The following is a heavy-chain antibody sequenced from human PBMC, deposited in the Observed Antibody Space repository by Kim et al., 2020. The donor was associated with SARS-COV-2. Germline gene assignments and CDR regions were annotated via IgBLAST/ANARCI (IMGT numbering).Heavy chain of an antibody. Sequence: YADFVKVRFTISRDNAKNTLYLQMNSLRAEDTAVYYCARRAYSSGWWYFDYWGQGTLVTVSS. J-gene: IGHJ4*02. V-gene: IGHV3-74*01. CDR3: ARRAYSSGWWYFDY. D-gene: IGHD6-19*01.